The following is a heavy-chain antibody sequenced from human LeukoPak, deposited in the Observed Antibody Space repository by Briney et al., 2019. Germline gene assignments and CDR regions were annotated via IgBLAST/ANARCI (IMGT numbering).Heavy chain of an antibody. D-gene: IGHD2-2*01. Sequence: SETLSLTCTVSGGSISSSSYYWGWIRQPPGKGLEWIGSIYYSGSTYYNPSLKSRVTISVDTSKNQFSLKLSSVTAADTAVYYCARRPIVVLPAASGGMDVWGQGTTVTVSS. CDR3: ARRPIVVLPAASGGMDV. J-gene: IGHJ6*02. V-gene: IGHV4-39*01. CDR1: GGSISSSSYY. CDR2: IYYSGST.